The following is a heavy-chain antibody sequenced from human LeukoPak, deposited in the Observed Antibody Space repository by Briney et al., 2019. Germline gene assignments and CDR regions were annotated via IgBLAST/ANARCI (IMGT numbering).Heavy chain of an antibody. D-gene: IGHD6-19*01. J-gene: IGHJ4*02. V-gene: IGHV1-2*02. CDR3: ARGQRALSSGWYN. CDR2: INPNSGGT. Sequence: ASVKVSSKASVYTFTVYYMHWVRQAPGQGLEWMGWINPNSGGTNYAQKFQGRVTMTRDTSISTAYMEPSMLRSDDTAVYYCARGQRALSSGWYNWGQGTLVTVSS. CDR1: VYTFTVYY.